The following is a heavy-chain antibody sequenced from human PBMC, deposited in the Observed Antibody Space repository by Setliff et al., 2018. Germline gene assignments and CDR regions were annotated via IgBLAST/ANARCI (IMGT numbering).Heavy chain of an antibody. V-gene: IGHV3-11*01. Sequence: PGGSLRLSCAASGFTFSDHYMTWIRQAPGKGLEWVSYISSSGSLTLYADSVRGRFSISRDNVKDSLYLQMNSLRSEDTAVYYCARALGGNYFDYWGPGILVT. CDR1: GFTFSDHY. J-gene: IGHJ4*02. D-gene: IGHD2-15*01. CDR3: ARALGGNYFDY. CDR2: ISSSGSLT.